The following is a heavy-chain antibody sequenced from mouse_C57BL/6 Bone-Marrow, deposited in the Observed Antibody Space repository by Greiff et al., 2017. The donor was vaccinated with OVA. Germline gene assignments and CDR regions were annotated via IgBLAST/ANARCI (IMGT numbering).Heavy chain of an antibody. Sequence: DVQLVESGGGLVKPGGSLKLSCAASGFTFSDYGMHWVRQAPEKGLEWVAYISSGSSTIYYADTVKGRFTISRDNAKNTLFLQMTSLRSEDTAMYYCARSYGKDFDVWGTGTTVTVSS. V-gene: IGHV5-17*01. CDR3: ARSYGKDFDV. CDR2: ISSGSSTI. D-gene: IGHD1-1*01. CDR1: GFTFSDYG. J-gene: IGHJ1*03.